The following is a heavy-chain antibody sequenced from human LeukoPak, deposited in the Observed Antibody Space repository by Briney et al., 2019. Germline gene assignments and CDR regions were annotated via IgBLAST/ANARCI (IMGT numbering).Heavy chain of an antibody. J-gene: IGHJ5*02. CDR1: GGTFSSYA. D-gene: IGHD6-19*01. CDR3: ARAGTGGSSGWYDWFDP. Sequence: GASVKVSCKASGGTFSSYAISWVRQAPGQGLEWMGWINPNSGGTNYAQKFQGWVTMTRDTSISTAYMELSRLRSEDTAVYYCARAGTGGSSGWYDWFDPWGQGTLVTVSS. CDR2: INPNSGGT. V-gene: IGHV1-2*04.